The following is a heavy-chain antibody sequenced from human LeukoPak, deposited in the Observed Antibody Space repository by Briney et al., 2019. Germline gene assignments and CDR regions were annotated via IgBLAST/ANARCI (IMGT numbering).Heavy chain of an antibody. Sequence: GSLRLSCAASGFTFSTYSMNWVRQAPGKGLEWVSSISLSSTYIFYADSVMGRFTVSRDNAKNSLYLQMNSLRAEDTAVYYCARDHEEGNYGMDVWGQGTTVTVS. CDR2: ISLSSTYI. CDR1: GFTFSTYS. J-gene: IGHJ6*02. CDR3: ARDHEEGNYGMDV. V-gene: IGHV3-21*01.